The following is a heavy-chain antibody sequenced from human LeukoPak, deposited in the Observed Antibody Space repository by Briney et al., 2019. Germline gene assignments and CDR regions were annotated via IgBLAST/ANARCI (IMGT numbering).Heavy chain of an antibody. CDR3: AICSRPSFEYDP. CDR1: GGSISSGGYY. V-gene: IGHV4-31*03. CDR2: IYYSGST. Sequence: PSQTLSLTCTVSGGSISSGGYYWSWIRQHPGKGLEWIGYIYYSGSTYYNPSLKSRVTISVDTSKNQFSLKLSSVTAADTAVYYCAICSRPSFEYDPWGQGTLVTVSS. D-gene: IGHD2-2*01. J-gene: IGHJ5*02.